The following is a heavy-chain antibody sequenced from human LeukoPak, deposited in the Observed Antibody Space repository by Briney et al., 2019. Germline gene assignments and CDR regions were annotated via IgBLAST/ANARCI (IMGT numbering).Heavy chain of an antibody. CDR1: GGSFSGYY. V-gene: IGHV4-34*01. CDR3: ARGGGRWLQIEDYFDY. D-gene: IGHD1-26*01. CDR2: INHSGST. Sequence: PSETLSLTCAVYGGSFSGYYWSWIRQPPGKGLEWIGEINHSGSTNYNPSLKSRVTISVDTSKNQFSLKLSSVTAADTAVYYCARGGGRWLQIEDYFDYWGQGTLVTVSS. J-gene: IGHJ4*02.